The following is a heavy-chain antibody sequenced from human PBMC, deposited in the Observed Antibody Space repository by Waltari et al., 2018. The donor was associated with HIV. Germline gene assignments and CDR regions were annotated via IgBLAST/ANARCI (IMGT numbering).Heavy chain of an antibody. CDR1: TYIFTIFF. J-gene: IGHJ4*02. Sequence: QVQLVQSGPEVKKPGASVKVSCEASTYIFTIFFIHWVRQAPGQGLEWMRYHDPNNGATNDAPKCQGRVTMTRDTSIKTAYMELSGLTSDDTAVYYCARQYSGFDYRYVAYWGQGTLVTVSS. CDR2: HDPNNGAT. D-gene: IGHD5-12*01. CDR3: ARQYSGFDYRYVAY. V-gene: IGHV1-2*02.